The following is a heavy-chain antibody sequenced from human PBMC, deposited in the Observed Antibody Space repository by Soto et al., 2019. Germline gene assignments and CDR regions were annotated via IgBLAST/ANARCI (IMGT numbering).Heavy chain of an antibody. CDR2: ISGSGGST. CDR3: AKDSCSSTSCYWYYYYGMDV. V-gene: IGHV3-23*01. Sequence: EVQLLESGGGLVQPGGSLRLSCAASGFTFSSYAMSWVRQAPGKGLEWVSAISGSGGSTYYADSVKGRFTSSRDNSTNTLYLQMNSLRAEDTAVYYCAKDSCSSTSCYWYYYYGMDVWGQGTTVTVSS. CDR1: GFTFSSYA. D-gene: IGHD2-2*01. J-gene: IGHJ6*02.